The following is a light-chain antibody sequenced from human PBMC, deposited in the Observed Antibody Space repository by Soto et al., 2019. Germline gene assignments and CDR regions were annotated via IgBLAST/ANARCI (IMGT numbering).Light chain of an antibody. CDR2: AAS. J-gene: IGKJ3*01. CDR3: QKYNSAPRIFT. Sequence: DIQMTQSPSSQSASVGDRVTITSRVSQGISNYLAWYQQKPGKVPKLLIYAASTLQSGVPSRFSGSGSGTDFTLTISSLQPEDVATYYCQKYNSAPRIFTFGPGTKVDIK. CDR1: QGISNY. V-gene: IGKV1-27*01.